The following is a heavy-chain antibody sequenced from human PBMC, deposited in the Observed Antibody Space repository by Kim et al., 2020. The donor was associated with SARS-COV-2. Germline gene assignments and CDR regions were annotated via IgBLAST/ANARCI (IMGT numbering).Heavy chain of an antibody. J-gene: IGHJ4*02. Sequence: GGSLRLSCAASGFIFSGYGIHWVRQAPGKGLEWVALIIHDGTEKYYVDSVQGRFTISRDNSKKMVYLQMNSLRVEDTALYFCARDISWSIDYWGQGTLVTVSS. CDR1: GFIFSGYG. D-gene: IGHD3-3*02. V-gene: IGHV3-33*01. CDR2: IIHDGTEK. CDR3: ARDISWSIDY.